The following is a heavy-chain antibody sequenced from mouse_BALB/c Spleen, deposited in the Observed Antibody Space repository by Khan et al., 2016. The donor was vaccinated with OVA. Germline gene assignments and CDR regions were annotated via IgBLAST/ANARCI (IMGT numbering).Heavy chain of an antibody. V-gene: IGHV3-5*02. CDR2: IYYSGNV. Sequence: EVELVESGPGLVKPSQTVSLTCTVTGISITSGNYRWSWIRQFPGNKLEWIGNIYYSGNVTYNPSLTSRTTITRDTSKNQFFLEMNSLTAEDTATYYCALDYGSRYWFFDVWGAGTTVTVSS. J-gene: IGHJ1*01. D-gene: IGHD1-1*01. CDR1: GISITSGNYR. CDR3: ALDYGSRYWFFDV.